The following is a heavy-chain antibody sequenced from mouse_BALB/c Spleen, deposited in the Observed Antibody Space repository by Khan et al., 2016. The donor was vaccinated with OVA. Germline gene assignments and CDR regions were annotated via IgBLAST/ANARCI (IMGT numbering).Heavy chain of an antibody. CDR1: GYSITSDYA. V-gene: IGHV3-2*02. CDR2: ISYSGNT. Sequence: EVKLVESGPGLVKPSQSLSLTCTVTGYSITSDYAWNWIRQFPGNKLEWLGFISYSGNTNYNPSLKSRISITRDTSKNQFFLQLNSVTTEDTATYYCARVYGEDFDYWGQGTTLTVSS. CDR3: ARVYGEDFDY. J-gene: IGHJ2*01. D-gene: IGHD1-1*01.